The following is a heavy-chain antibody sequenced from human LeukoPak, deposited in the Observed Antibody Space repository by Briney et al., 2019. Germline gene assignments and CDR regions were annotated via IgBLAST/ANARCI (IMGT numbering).Heavy chain of an antibody. J-gene: IGHJ4*02. Sequence: PGGSLRLSCAASGFTFSSYWMSWVRQAPGEGLEWVAKINQDGTEKAYVDSVRGRFTISRDNAKNSLFLQMNSLRAEDTAVYYCARDHFYASDQWGQGTLVTVSS. D-gene: IGHD2/OR15-2a*01. CDR1: GFTFSSYW. V-gene: IGHV3-7*03. CDR2: INQDGTEK. CDR3: ARDHFYASDQ.